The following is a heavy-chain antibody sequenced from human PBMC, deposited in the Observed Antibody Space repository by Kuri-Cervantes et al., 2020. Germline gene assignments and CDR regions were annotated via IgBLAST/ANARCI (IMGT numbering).Heavy chain of an antibody. CDR2: ISYDGSNK. Sequence: GGSLRHPCSACGLTFSSYGMHWVRQAPGKGLEWVAVISYDGSNKYYADSVKGRFTISRDNSKNTLYLQMNSLRAEDTAVYYCAKGRRREYRIVYGMDVWGQGTTVTVSS. CDR3: AKGRRREYRIVYGMDV. D-gene: IGHD2/OR15-2a*01. CDR1: GLTFSSYG. V-gene: IGHV3-30*18. J-gene: IGHJ6*02.